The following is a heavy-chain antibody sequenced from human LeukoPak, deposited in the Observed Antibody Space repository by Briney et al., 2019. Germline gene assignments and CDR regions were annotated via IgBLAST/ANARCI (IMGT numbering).Heavy chain of an antibody. CDR1: GFTFSNHA. CDR2: NSFSGGST. CDR3: AKVVSRDYYDSSGYVDY. D-gene: IGHD3-22*01. Sequence: GGPLRLSCAASGFTFSNHAMSWVRQAPGKGLEWVAANSFSGGSTYYADSVKGRFTISRDNSKSTLYLQMNSLRAEDTAIYYCAKVVSRDYYDSSGYVDYWGQGTLVTVSS. J-gene: IGHJ4*02. V-gene: IGHV3-23*01.